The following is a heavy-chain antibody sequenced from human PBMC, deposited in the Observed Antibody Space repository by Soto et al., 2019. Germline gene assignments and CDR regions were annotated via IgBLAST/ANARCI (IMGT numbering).Heavy chain of an antibody. D-gene: IGHD2-15*01. Sequence: QVQLVQSGAEVKKPGSSVKVSCKASGGTFSSYTISWVRQAPGQGLEWMGRIIPILGIANYAQKFQGRVTITADKSXXTAYMELSSLRSEDTAVYYCARDCSGGSCYAAFDYWGQGTLVTVSS. CDR2: IIPILGIA. CDR1: GGTFSSYT. V-gene: IGHV1-69*08. J-gene: IGHJ4*02. CDR3: ARDCSGGSCYAAFDY.